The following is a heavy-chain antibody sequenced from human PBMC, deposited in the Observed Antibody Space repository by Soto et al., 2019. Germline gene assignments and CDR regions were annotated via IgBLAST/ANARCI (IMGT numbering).Heavy chain of an antibody. J-gene: IGHJ6*02. CDR1: GYTFTSYD. Sequence: QVQLVQSGAEVKKPGASVKVSCKASGYTFTSYDINWVRQATGQGLEWMGWMNPNSGNTGYAQKFQGRVTMTRNTSISTAYMELSSLRSEDTAVYYCARGQYNWNYFYYGMDVWGQGTTVTVSS. CDR3: ARGQYNWNYFYYGMDV. CDR2: MNPNSGNT. V-gene: IGHV1-8*01. D-gene: IGHD1-20*01.